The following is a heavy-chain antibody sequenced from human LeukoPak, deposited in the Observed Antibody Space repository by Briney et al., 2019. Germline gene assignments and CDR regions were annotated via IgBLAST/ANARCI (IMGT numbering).Heavy chain of an antibody. CDR1: GFTFSGNW. Sequence: GGSLRLSCAASGFTFSGNWKHWVRQAPGKRLEWVSHIKTDGSVTDYADSVKGRFTISRDNARNTLYLQMNSLRAEDSAVYYCARDSAADGADYDHWGQGTLVTVSS. D-gene: IGHD6-13*01. V-gene: IGHV3-74*01. J-gene: IGHJ5*02. CDR2: IKTDGSVT. CDR3: ARDSAADGADYDH.